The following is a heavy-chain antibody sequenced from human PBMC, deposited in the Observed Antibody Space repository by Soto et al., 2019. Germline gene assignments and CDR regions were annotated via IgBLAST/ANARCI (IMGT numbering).Heavy chain of an antibody. CDR3: ARDPVGATFFDY. CDR1: GGTFSGYT. Sequence: SVKVSCQTSGGTFSGYTIRWVRQAPGQGVEWMGGIIPIFGTANDAQKLQGRATITADESTSTAYRELSSLRSEDTAVYYCARDPVGATFFDYWGQGTRVTVSS. V-gene: IGHV1-69*13. J-gene: IGHJ4*02. CDR2: IIPIFGTA. D-gene: IGHD1-26*01.